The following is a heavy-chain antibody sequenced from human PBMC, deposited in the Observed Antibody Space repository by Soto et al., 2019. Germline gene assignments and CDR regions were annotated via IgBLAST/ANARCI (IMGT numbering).Heavy chain of an antibody. D-gene: IGHD1-1*01. CDR3: ARSGDNFNVLDY. Sequence: VHLVESGGGLVKPGGSLRLSCAASGFTFSDYYMSWVRQAPGRGLEWISYSSNSGTFARYATSVKGRFSISRDNANNSLYLEMNSLRVEDTAVYYCARSGDNFNVLDYWGQGTPVTVSS. CDR1: GFTFSDYY. CDR2: SSNSGTFA. J-gene: IGHJ4*02. V-gene: IGHV3-11*06.